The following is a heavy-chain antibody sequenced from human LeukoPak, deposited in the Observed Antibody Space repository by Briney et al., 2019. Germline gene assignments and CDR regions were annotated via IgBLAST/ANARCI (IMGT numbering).Heavy chain of an antibody. CDR2: ISSSSSTI. D-gene: IGHD5-18*01. CDR3: ARIRDIAMVTYYMDV. J-gene: IGHJ6*03. CDR1: GGTFSSYA. V-gene: IGHV3-48*04. Sequence: ASVKVSCKASGGTFSSYAISWVRQAPGKGLEWVSYISSSSSTIYYADSVKGRFTISRDNGKNSLYLQMNSLRAEDTALYYCARIRDIAMVTYYMDVWGKGTTVTVSS.